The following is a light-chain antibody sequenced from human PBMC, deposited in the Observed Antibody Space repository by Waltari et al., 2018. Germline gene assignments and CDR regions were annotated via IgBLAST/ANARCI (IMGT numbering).Light chain of an antibody. J-gene: IGKJ3*01. V-gene: IGKV1-39*01. CDR3: QQSYSST. CDR2: GAS. CDR1: QSISDY. Sequence: DIQMTQSPPSLSASVGDRVTITCRASQSISDYLNWYQQKPGKAPKLLIYGASILQSGVPSSFSGSGFGTDFTLTISSLQPEDFATYYCQQSYSSTFGPGTKVDIK.